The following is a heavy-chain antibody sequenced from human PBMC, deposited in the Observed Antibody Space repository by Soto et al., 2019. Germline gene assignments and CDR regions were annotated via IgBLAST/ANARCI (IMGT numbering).Heavy chain of an antibody. CDR1: GYTFTSYY. CDR2: INPSGGST. Sequence: GASVKVSCKASGYTFTSYYMHWVRQAPGQGLEWMGIINPSGGSTSYAQKFQGRVTMTRDTSTSTVYMELSSLRSEDTALYYCAGDTDPLGTSYYGMDVWGQGTTVTVSS. D-gene: IGHD1-1*01. J-gene: IGHJ6*02. V-gene: IGHV1-46*01. CDR3: AGDTDPLGTSYYGMDV.